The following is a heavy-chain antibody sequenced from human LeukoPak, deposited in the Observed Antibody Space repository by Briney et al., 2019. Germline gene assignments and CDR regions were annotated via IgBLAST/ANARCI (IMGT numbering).Heavy chain of an antibody. CDR2: IRYDGSDK. CDR3: AKERDSSSWSDY. V-gene: IGHV3-30*02. CDR1: GFTFNIYA. J-gene: IGHJ4*02. D-gene: IGHD6-13*01. Sequence: GGSLRLSCAAPGFTFNIYAMHWVRQAPGKGLEWVAFIRYDGSDKYYADSVKGRFTISRDNSKNTLYLQMNSLRAGDTAVYYCAKERDSSSWSDYWGQGTLVTVSS.